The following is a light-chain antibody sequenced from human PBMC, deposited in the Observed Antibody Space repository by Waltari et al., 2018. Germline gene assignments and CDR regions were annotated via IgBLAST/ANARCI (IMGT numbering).Light chain of an antibody. CDR2: DDS. J-gene: IGLJ3*02. V-gene: IGLV3-21*03. CDR1: KIGTKS. Sequence: SYVLTQPPSVSVAPEKTARITCGGNKIGTKSVHWYQQKPGQAPLLVVYDDSDRPSGIPERFSGSNPGNTATLTIRRVEAGDEADYYCQVWDRNSDHHVFGGGTKLTVL. CDR3: QVWDRNSDHHV.